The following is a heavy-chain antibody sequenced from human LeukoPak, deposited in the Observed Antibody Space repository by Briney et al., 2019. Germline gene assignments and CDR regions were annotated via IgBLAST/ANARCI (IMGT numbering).Heavy chain of an antibody. CDR3: ARVNYYDSSGYFGYFDY. CDR1: GYSISSVYY. V-gene: IGHV4-38-2*01. J-gene: IGHJ4*02. D-gene: IGHD3-22*01. CDR2: IYHSGGT. Sequence: SETLSLTCAVSGYSISSVYYWGWIRQPPGKGLEWIGTIYHSGGTNYNPSLKSRVTISVDTSKNQFSLKLSSVTAADTAVYYCARVNYYDSSGYFGYFDYWGQGTLVTVSS.